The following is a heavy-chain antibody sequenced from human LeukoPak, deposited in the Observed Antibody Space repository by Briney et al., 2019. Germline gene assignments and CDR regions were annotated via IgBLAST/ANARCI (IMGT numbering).Heavy chain of an antibody. J-gene: IGHJ4*02. Sequence: GGSLRLSCAASGFTFSSYAMSWVRQAPGKGLEWVSALSGSGASTYYADSVKGRFTISRDNSKNTLYLQMNSLRAEDTAVYYCAKAKSPSGSYYSSFDYWGQGTLVTVSS. CDR3: AKAKSPSGSYYSSFDY. CDR1: GFTFSSYA. D-gene: IGHD1-26*01. V-gene: IGHV3-23*01. CDR2: LSGSGAST.